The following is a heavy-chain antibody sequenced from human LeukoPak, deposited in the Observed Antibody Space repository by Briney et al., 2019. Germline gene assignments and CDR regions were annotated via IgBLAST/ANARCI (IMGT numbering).Heavy chain of an antibody. Sequence: GGSLRLSCAASGFTFSSYSMNWVRQAPGKGLEWVSSISSSSSYIYYADSVKGRFTISRDNAKNSLYLQMNSLRAEDTAVYYCAREWELLDYFDYWGQGTLVTVSS. J-gene: IGHJ4*02. V-gene: IGHV3-21*01. CDR2: ISSSSSYI. CDR3: AREWELLDYFDY. D-gene: IGHD1-26*01. CDR1: GFTFSSYS.